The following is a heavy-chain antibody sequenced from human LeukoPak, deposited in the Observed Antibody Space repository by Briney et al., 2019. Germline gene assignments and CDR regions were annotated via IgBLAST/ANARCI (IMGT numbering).Heavy chain of an antibody. J-gene: IGHJ4*02. CDR3: ARDKVVGATKFDY. CDR1: GFMFSSYW. V-gene: IGHV3-7*01. D-gene: IGHD1-26*01. Sequence: GGSLRLSSEASGFMFSSYWMSWVRQAPGKGPEWVANIKQDGTEIYYVDSLKGRFTISRDNAQNSLYLQMNSLTVEDTAVYYCARDKVVGATKFDYWGQGTLVTVSS. CDR2: IKQDGTEI.